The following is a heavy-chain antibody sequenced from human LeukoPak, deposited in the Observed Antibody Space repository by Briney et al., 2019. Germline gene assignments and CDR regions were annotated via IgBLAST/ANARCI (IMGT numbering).Heavy chain of an antibody. Sequence: ASVKVSCKASGYTFTGYYMHWVRQAPGQGLEWRGRINPNSGGTNYAQKFQGRVTMTRDTSISTAYMELSRLRSDDTAVYYCARYSGSYSDAGAYFDYWGQGTLVTVSS. CDR3: ARYSGSYSDAGAYFDY. D-gene: IGHD1-26*01. CDR2: INPNSGGT. CDR1: GYTFTGYY. J-gene: IGHJ4*02. V-gene: IGHV1-2*06.